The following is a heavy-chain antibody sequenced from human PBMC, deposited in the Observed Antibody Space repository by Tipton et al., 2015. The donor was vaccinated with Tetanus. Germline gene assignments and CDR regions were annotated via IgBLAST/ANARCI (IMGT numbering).Heavy chain of an antibody. CDR3: AAPTVVAGAGSGVDCFDP. V-gene: IGHV3-23*01. Sequence: SLRLSCAASGFTFSSYAMSWVRRAPGKGLEWVSAISGSGGSTYYADSVKGPFTISRDNSKNTLYLLMNRLRAEDAAVNYCAAPTVVAGAGSGVDCFDPWGQGTLVTVSS. J-gene: IGHJ5*02. CDR1: GFTFSSYA. D-gene: IGHD6-19*01. CDR2: ISGSGGST.